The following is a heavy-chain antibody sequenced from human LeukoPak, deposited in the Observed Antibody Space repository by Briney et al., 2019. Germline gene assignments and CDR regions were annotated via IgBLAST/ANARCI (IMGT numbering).Heavy chain of an antibody. D-gene: IGHD2-2*03. CDR1: GFTFSIYS. J-gene: IGHJ4*02. Sequence: GGSLRLSCAASGFTFSIYSMNWVRQAQGKGLEWVSCISIGSTNIYYADSVRGRFTISRDNAKNSLYLQMNSLRAEDTAVYYCARVGGYCNSVSNCYGYYWGQGTLVTVSS. CDR2: ISIGSTNI. V-gene: IGHV3-21*01. CDR3: ARVGGYCNSVSNCYGYY.